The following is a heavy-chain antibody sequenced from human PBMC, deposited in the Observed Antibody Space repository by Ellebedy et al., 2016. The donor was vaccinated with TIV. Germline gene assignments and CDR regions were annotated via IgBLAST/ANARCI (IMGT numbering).Heavy chain of an antibody. CDR3: ARGWWDYGA. CDR1: GFTFSSYT. CDR2: IGGNTVAR. V-gene: IGHV3-21*06. Sequence: GESLKISCVASGFTFSSYTMSWVRQAPGKGLEWVSAIGGNTVARVYADSVKGRFTISRDNAKNSVYLQMDRLRGEDTAVYYCARGWWDYGAWGQGILVTVSS. J-gene: IGHJ5*02. D-gene: IGHD4/OR15-4a*01.